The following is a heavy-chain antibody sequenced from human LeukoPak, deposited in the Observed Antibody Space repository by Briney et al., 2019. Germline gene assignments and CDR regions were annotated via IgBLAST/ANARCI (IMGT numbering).Heavy chain of an antibody. J-gene: IGHJ4*02. V-gene: IGHV3-43*01. D-gene: IGHD2-15*01. CDR1: GFTFDDYT. Sequence: PGGSLRLSCAASGFTFDDYTMHWVRQAPGKGLEWVSLIRWDGGSTYYADSVKGRFTISRDNAKNSLYLQMNSLRVEDTAVYYCAGRSGPDGYWGQGTLVTVSS. CDR3: AGRSGPDGY. CDR2: IRWDGGST.